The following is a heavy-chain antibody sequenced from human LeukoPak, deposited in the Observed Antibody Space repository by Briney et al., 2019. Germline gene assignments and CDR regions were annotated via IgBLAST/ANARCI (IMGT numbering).Heavy chain of an antibody. Sequence: PGGSLRLSCAASGFTFDDYAMHWVRQAPGKGLEWVSGISWNSGSIGYADSVKGRFTISRDNAKNSLYLQMNSLRAEDMALYYCAKDTAAALYYFDYWGQGTLVTVSS. V-gene: IGHV3-9*03. CDR2: ISWNSGSI. CDR3: AKDTAAALYYFDY. J-gene: IGHJ4*02. D-gene: IGHD6-13*01. CDR1: GFTFDDYA.